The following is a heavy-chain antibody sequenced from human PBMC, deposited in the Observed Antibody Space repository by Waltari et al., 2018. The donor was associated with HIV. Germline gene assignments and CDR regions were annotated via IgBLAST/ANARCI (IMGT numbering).Heavy chain of an antibody. V-gene: IGHV4-39*01. CDR3: ARHRPSSGSYYGDFDY. Sequence: QLQLQESGPGLVKPSETLSLTCTVSGGSISSRSYYWGWIRQPPGKGLEWIGSIYYSGSTYYNPSLKSRVTISVDTSKNQFSLKLSSVTAADTAVYYCARHRPSSGSYYGDFDYWGQGTLVTVSS. CDR1: GGSISSRSYY. D-gene: IGHD1-26*01. CDR2: IYYSGST. J-gene: IGHJ4*02.